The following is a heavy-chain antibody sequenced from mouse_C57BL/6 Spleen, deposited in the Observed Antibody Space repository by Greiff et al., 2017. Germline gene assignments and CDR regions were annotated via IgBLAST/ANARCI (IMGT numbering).Heavy chain of an antibody. Sequence: EVMLVESGGGLVKPGGSLKLSCAASGFTFSDYGMHWVRQAPEKGLEWVAYISSGSSTIYYADTVKGRFTISRDNAKNTLFLQMTSLRSEDTAMYYCARGGGAGTNWYFDVWGTGTTVTVSS. V-gene: IGHV5-17*01. CDR3: ARGGGAGTNWYFDV. CDR1: GFTFSDYG. J-gene: IGHJ1*03. D-gene: IGHD4-1*01. CDR2: ISSGSSTI.